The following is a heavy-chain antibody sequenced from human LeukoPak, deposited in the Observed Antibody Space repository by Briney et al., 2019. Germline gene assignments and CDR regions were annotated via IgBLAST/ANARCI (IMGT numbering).Heavy chain of an antibody. CDR3: ARAGSWELSWQPNGY. CDR2: ISSSSSYI. J-gene: IGHJ4*02. CDR1: GFTFSSYS. Sequence: GGSLRLSCAASGFTFSSYSMNWVRQAPGKGLEWVSSISSSSSYIYYADSVKGRFTISRDNAKNSLYLQMNSLRAEDTAVYYCARAGSWELSWQPNGYWGQGTLVTVSS. D-gene: IGHD1-26*01. V-gene: IGHV3-21*01.